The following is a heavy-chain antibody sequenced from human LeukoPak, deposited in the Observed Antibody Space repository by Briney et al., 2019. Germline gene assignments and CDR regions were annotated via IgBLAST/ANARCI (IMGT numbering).Heavy chain of an antibody. J-gene: IGHJ4*02. CDR3: ASNYGSGTY. Sequence: SETLSLTCTVSGGSISSSSYYWGWIRQPPGKGLEWIGSIYYGGSTYYNPSLKSRVTISVDTSKNQFSLKLSSVTAADTAVYYCASNYGSGTYWGQGTLVTVSS. CDR2: IYYGGST. CDR1: GGSISSSSYY. V-gene: IGHV4-39*07. D-gene: IGHD3-10*01.